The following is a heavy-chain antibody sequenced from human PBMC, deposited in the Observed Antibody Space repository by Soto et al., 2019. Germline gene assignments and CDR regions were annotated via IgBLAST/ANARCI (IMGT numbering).Heavy chain of an antibody. CDR1: GYSFTDYH. Sequence: ASVKVSCKASGYSFTDYHIHWVRQAPGQGLEWLGWINPKSGGTSTAQKFQGWVTMTADTSISTASMELTRVTADDTAMYYCARGDSTDCSNSVCSFFYNHDMDVWGQGTTVTVSS. CDR2: INPKSGGT. CDR3: ARGDSTDCSNSVCSFFYNHDMDV. D-gene: IGHD2-8*01. V-gene: IGHV1-2*04. J-gene: IGHJ6*02.